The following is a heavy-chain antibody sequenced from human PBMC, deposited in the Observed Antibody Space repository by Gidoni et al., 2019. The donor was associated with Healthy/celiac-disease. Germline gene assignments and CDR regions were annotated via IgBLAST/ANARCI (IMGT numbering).Heavy chain of an antibody. D-gene: IGHD2-2*02. J-gene: IGHJ6*02. CDR1: GGPFSSYA. V-gene: IGHV1-69*04. CDR2: IIPILGIA. Sequence: QVQLVQSGAEVKKPGSSVKVSCKASGGPFSSYAISRVREAPGQGLEWMGRIIPILGIANYAQKFQGRVTITADKSTSTAYMELSSLRSEDTAVYYCASPRYCSSTSCYTDGMDVWGQGTTVTVSS. CDR3: ASPRYCSSTSCYTDGMDV.